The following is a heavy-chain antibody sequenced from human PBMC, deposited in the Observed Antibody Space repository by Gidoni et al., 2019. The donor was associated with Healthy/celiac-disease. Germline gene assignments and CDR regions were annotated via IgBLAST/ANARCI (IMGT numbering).Heavy chain of an antibody. J-gene: IGHJ4*02. CDR3: AKDPQYSGSWGADY. D-gene: IGHD1-26*01. CDR1: GFTFRSYG. CDR2: ISDEGRKK. V-gene: IGHV3-30*18. Sequence: QVQLVESGGVVVQPGRSLTLPCAASGFTFRSYGMHGVRQAPGTGLERVAVISDEGRKKYYAGSVKGRFTNSRDNSKNTLYLQMNSRRAEDTAVYYCAKDPQYSGSWGADYWGQGTLVTVSS.